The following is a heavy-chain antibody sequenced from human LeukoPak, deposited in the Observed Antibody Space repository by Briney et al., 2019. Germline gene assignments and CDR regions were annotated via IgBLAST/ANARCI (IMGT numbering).Heavy chain of an antibody. CDR1: GGSFSGYY. CDR3: ARVFRLWFGEFDP. V-gene: IGHV4-34*01. D-gene: IGHD3-10*01. CDR2: INHSGSA. Sequence: SETLSLTCAVYGGSFSGYYWSWIRQPPGKGLEWIGEINHSGSANYNPSLKSRVTISVDTSKNQFSLKLSSVTAADTAVYYCARVFRLWFGEFDPWGQGTLVTVSS. J-gene: IGHJ5*02.